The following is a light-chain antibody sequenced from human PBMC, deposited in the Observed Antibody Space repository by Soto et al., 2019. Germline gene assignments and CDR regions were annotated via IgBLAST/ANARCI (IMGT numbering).Light chain of an antibody. CDR3: QQYSSYSRT. Sequence: DIQMTQSPSTLSASVGDRITITCRASQSISRTLAWYQQKPAKAPKLLIHNASSLQSGVPSRFGGTGSGTEFTLTVGSLQPDDFATYYCQQYSSYSRTFGQGAKVDIK. V-gene: IGKV1-5*03. CDR2: NAS. J-gene: IGKJ1*01. CDR1: QSISRT.